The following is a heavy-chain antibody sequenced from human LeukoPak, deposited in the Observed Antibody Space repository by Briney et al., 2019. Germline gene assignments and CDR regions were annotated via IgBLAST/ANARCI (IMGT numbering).Heavy chain of an antibody. CDR2: ISGSDGST. CDR1: GFTFSSYS. Sequence: PGGSLRLSCAASGFTFSSYSMNWVRQAPGKGLEWVSLISGSDGSTYYADSVKGRFTISRDNSKNTLYLQMNSLRAEDTAVYYCAKGKLWNDEGYWGQGTLVTVSS. D-gene: IGHD1-1*01. J-gene: IGHJ4*02. CDR3: AKGKLWNDEGY. V-gene: IGHV3-23*01.